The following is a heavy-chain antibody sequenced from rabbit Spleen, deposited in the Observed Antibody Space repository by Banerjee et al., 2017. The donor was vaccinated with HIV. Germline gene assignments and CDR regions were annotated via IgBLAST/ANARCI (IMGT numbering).Heavy chain of an antibody. CDR1: GFSFSSGFY. CDR3: ARDTGSSFSTYGMDL. D-gene: IGHD8-1*01. J-gene: IGHJ6*01. Sequence: QEQLVESGGGLVKPGASLTLTCKASGFSFSSGFYMCWVRQAPGKGLEWSACIDGGSRSTTYYATWAKGRFTCSKTSSTTVTLQMTRLTVADTATYFCARDTGSSFSTYGMDLWGPGTLVTVS. CDR2: IDGGSRSTT. V-gene: IGHV1S45*01.